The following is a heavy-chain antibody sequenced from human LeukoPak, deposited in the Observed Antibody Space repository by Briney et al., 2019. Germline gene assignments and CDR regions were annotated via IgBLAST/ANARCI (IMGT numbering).Heavy chain of an antibody. CDR1: GFTFNNAW. J-gene: IGHJ4*02. V-gene: IGHV3-15*01. CDR2: IKSKTDGGTT. CDR3: TTDLLLWFGELGRNFDY. Sequence: GGSLRLSCAASGFTFNNAWMSWVRQAPGKGLEWVGRIKSKTDGGTTDSAAPVKGRFTISRDDSKNTLYLQMNSLKTEDTAVYYCTTDLLLWFGELGRNFDYWGQGTLVTVSS. D-gene: IGHD3-10*01.